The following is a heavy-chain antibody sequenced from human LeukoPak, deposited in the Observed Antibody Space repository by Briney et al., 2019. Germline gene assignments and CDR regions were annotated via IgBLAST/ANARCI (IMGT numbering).Heavy chain of an antibody. D-gene: IGHD6-19*01. Sequence: LAGGSLRLSCAASGFMFRSFEMYWVRQAPGKWLEWVAYISSGASTMYYADSVKGRFTISRDDAKNSLFLQMNSLRAEDTAIYYCALLAVASDFDYWGQGTLVTVSS. CDR3: ALLAVASDFDY. V-gene: IGHV3-48*03. CDR2: ISSGASTM. CDR1: GFMFRSFE. J-gene: IGHJ4*02.